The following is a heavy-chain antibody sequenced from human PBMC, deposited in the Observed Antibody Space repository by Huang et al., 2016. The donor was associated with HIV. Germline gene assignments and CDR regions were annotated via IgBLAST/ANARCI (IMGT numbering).Heavy chain of an antibody. Sequence: QLQLQGSGPGLVKPSETLSLTCTVSGGSITSSSYYWGWIRPPPGKGLEWVGSIYYSVRTDYNPPLKIRVTVSVDTSKNQFSLKLSSVTAADTAVYYCARHFSYYDSSGYTPWDAFDIWGQGTMVTVSS. CDR3: ARHFSYYDSSGYTPWDAFDI. CDR2: IYYSVRT. D-gene: IGHD3-22*01. V-gene: IGHV4-39*01. CDR1: GGSITSSSYY. J-gene: IGHJ3*02.